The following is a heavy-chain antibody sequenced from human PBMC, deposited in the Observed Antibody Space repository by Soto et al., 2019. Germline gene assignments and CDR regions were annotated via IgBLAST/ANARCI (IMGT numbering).Heavy chain of an antibody. CDR3: ARGRLVGAAFDY. CDR2: MNPNTGNI. D-gene: IGHD1-26*01. CDR1: VYTFTSSD. Sequence: QVQLVQSGAEVKKSGASVKVSCKASVYTFTSSDINWVRQATGQGLEWMGWMNPNTGNIDYTQRFQGRVSMTRNTAISTAYMELSGLRSDDTDVYYCARGRLVGAAFDYWGQGTLVTVSS. V-gene: IGHV1-8*01. J-gene: IGHJ4*02.